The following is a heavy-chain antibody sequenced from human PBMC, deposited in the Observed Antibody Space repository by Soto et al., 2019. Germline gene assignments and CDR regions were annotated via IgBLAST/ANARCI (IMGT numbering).Heavy chain of an antibody. V-gene: IGHV4-31*03. Sequence: PWETLSLTCTVSGGSISSGGYYWSWIRQHPGKGLEWIGYIYYSGSTYYNPSLKSRVTISVDTSKNQFSLKLSSVTAADTAVYYCARDRNASFDYWGQGTLVTVSS. D-gene: IGHD2-2*01. CDR3: ARDRNASFDY. CDR2: IYYSGST. J-gene: IGHJ4*02. CDR1: GGSISSGGYY.